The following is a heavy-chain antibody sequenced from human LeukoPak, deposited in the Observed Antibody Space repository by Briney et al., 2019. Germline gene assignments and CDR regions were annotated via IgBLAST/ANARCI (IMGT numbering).Heavy chain of an antibody. V-gene: IGHV3-30-3*01. CDR3: ARCHTTDTNAWHGDDV. D-gene: IGHD4-17*01. CDR2: ISYDESNE. J-gene: IGHJ3*01. CDR1: GFSFSSYS. Sequence: GGSLRLSCAASGFSFSSYSKYWVRQAPGKGLEWVAVISYDESNEYHTDSVKGRFSISRDNSKNTLYLQMNSLRAEDTAVYYCARCHTTDTNAWHGDDVWGQGTMVTVSS.